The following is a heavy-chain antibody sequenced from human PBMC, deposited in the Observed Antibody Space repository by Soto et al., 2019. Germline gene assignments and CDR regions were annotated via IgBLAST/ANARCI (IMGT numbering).Heavy chain of an antibody. J-gene: IGHJ6*02. CDR2: ISAYNGNT. CDR3: ARGAFCGGAPGCRDMDV. V-gene: IGHV1-18*01. D-gene: IGHD2-21*01. Sequence: QIQLVQSGGEVKKPGASVKVSCKSSGYNFISHSITWVRQAPGQGLEWMGRISAYNGNTNHAQKFQGRLTMTTDTSTSTADIELRSLRSDDTAVYYCARGAFCGGAPGCRDMDVWGQGTTVTVSS. CDR1: GYNFISHS.